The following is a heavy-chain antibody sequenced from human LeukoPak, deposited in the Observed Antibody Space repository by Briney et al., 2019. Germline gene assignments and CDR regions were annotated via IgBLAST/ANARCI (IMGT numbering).Heavy chain of an antibody. CDR3: ARVVDGLDAFDI. V-gene: IGHV4-59*01. D-gene: IGHD2-2*01. J-gene: IGHJ3*02. CDR2: IYYSGST. CDR1: GGSISSYY. Sequence: PSETLSLTCTVSGGSISSYYWSWIRQPPGKGLEWIGYIYYSGSTNYNPSLKSRVTISVDTSKNQFSLKLSSVTAADTAVYYCARVVDGLDAFDIWGQGTMVTVSS.